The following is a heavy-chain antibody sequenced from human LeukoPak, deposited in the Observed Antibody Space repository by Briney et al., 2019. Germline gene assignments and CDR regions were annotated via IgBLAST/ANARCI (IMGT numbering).Heavy chain of an antibody. CDR3: ARERVGGNYADY. CDR2: IFYSGST. V-gene: IGHV4-59*01. CDR1: GGSISPYY. D-gene: IGHD4-23*01. J-gene: IGHJ4*02. Sequence: SETLSLTCTVSGGSISPYYWSWVRQSPGKGLEWIAYIFYSGSTNYNPSLKSRVTISLDTSKRQFSLRLSSVTAADTAVYYCARERVGGNYADYWGQGILVTVSS.